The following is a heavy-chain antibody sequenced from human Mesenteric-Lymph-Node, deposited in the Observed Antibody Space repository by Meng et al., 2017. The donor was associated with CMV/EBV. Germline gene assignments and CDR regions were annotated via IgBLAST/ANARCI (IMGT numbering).Heavy chain of an antibody. J-gene: IGHJ4*02. CDR3: ARDAEGDLWSGGYFDD. CDR2: IKHDGNEK. D-gene: IGHD3-3*01. CDR1: GLTFSSYA. Sequence: GGSLRLSCAASGLTFSSYAMHWVRQAPGKGLEWVANIKHDGNEKYSVDSVKGRFTISRDNAKNSLYLQMNSLKAEDTAVYYCARDAEGDLWSGGYFDDWGQGTLVTVSS. V-gene: IGHV3-7*01.